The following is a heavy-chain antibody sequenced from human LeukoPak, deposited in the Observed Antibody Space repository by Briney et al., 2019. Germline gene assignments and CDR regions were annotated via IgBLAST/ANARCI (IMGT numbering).Heavy chain of an antibody. J-gene: IGHJ4*02. Sequence: SETLSLTCGVSGASISSSNWWSWVRQPPEKGLEWIGEIYPSGSTNYNPSLKSRVTISVDKSKNQFSLKLTSVTAADTAVYYCARVIGGSYYDYWGQGTLVTVSS. CDR2: IYPSGST. CDR1: GASISSSNW. D-gene: IGHD3-10*01. CDR3: ARVIGGSYYDY. V-gene: IGHV4-4*02.